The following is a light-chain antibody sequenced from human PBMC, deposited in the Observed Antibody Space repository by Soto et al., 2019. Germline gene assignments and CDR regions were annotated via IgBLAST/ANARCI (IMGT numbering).Light chain of an antibody. CDR3: QQYDNWPWT. CDR1: QYINTR. CDR2: QTS. V-gene: IGKV3D-15*01. Sequence: EIVLTQSPATLSSFPGDRVTLSCRASQYINTRLAWYQHRPGQTPRLLIYQTSIRAAGIPARFSASGTGTDFTLTISSLQSEDFAVYYCQQYDNWPWTFGQGTKVDIK. J-gene: IGKJ1*01.